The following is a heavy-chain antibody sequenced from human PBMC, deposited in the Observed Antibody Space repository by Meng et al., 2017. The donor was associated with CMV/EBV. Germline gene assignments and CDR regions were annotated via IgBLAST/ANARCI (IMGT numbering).Heavy chain of an antibody. CDR1: GFIVSGYY. CDR2: IYSGGTT. Sequence: GESLKISCAASGFIVSGYYISWVRQAPGKGLEWVSIIYSGGTTYDADSVKGRFIISRDNSKNTVYLQINSLRAEDTAVYYCARGEDSALWSAYDNYGMDVWGQGTTVTVSS. D-gene: IGHD3-3*01. CDR3: ARGEDSALWSAYDNYGMDV. V-gene: IGHV3-53*01. J-gene: IGHJ6*02.